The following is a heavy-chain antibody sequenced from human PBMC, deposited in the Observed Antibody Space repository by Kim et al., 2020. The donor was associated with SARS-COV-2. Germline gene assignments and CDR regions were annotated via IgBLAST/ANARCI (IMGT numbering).Heavy chain of an antibody. CDR3: ANTNPPYSSGWYYSDY. D-gene: IGHD6-19*01. J-gene: IGHJ4*02. CDR1: GGSISSSSYY. Sequence: SETLSLTCTVSGGSISSSSYYWGWIRQPPGKGLEWIGSIYYSGSTYYNPSLKSRVTISVDTSKNQFSLKLSSVTAAVTAVYYCANTNPPYSSGWYYSDYWCQGTLVIVS. CDR2: IYYSGST. V-gene: IGHV4-39*07.